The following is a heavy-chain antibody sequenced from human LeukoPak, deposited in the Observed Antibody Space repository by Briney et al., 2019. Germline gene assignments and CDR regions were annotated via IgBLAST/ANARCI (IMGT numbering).Heavy chain of an antibody. J-gene: IGHJ6*02. V-gene: IGHV3-33*01. D-gene: IGHD6-13*01. CDR3: ARDPQHSMDV. CDR2: IWYDGSHT. Sequence: GRSLRLSCVGSGFTFSSHGMHWGRKAPGQGLGWVAVIWYDGSHTYYAESVKSRFTISRDDSKNTLYLQMYSLRADDTAIYYCARDPQHSMDVSGQGTTVTVSS. CDR1: GFTFSSHG.